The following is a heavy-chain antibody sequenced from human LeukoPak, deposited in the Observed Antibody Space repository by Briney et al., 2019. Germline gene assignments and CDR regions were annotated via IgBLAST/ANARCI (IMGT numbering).Heavy chain of an antibody. V-gene: IGHV4-59*01. CDR2: IYYSGST. D-gene: IGHD1-26*01. J-gene: IGHJ3*02. Sequence: SETLSLTRTVSGGSISSYYWSWIRQPPGKGLEWIGYIYYSGSTNYNPSLKSRVTISVDTSKNQFSLKLSSVSAADTAVYYCARSPAIGSSDMWGQGTMVTVSS. CDR3: ARSPAIGSSDM. CDR1: GGSISSYY.